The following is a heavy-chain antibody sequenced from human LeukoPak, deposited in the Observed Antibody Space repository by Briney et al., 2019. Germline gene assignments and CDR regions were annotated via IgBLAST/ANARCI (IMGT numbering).Heavy chain of an antibody. Sequence: GGSLRLSCTASGFAFGDHAMGWFRQAPGKGLEWVGFIRSKPYGGTTEYAASVKGRFTISRDDSKSIAYLQMNSLKTEDTAVYYCTRDVSGSWYEGADYWGQGTLVTVSS. CDR3: TRDVSGSWYEGADY. J-gene: IGHJ4*02. CDR1: GFAFGDHA. D-gene: IGHD6-13*01. V-gene: IGHV3-49*03. CDR2: IRSKPYGGTT.